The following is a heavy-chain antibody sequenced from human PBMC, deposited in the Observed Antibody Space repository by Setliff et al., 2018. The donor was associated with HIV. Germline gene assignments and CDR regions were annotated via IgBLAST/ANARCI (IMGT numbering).Heavy chain of an antibody. D-gene: IGHD3-22*01. CDR3: ARDDDTTSHYGLFEF. CDR2: ITGSGGTI. V-gene: IGHV3-23*01. J-gene: IGHJ4*02. CDR1: GFSFRSYA. Sequence: GGSLRFSCVASGFSFRSYAMTWVRQAPGKGLEWVSVITGSGGTIYQTDSVRGRFTVSRDNSKNTLYLQMNNLRVEDTAVYYCARDDDTTSHYGLFEFWGQGTLVTVSS.